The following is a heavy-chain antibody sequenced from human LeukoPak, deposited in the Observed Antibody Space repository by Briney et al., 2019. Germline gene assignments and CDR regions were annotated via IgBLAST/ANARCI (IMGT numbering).Heavy chain of an antibody. J-gene: IGHJ4*02. CDR2: ISSSSSYI. Sequence: GGSLRLSCAASGFTFSSYSMNWVRQAPGKGLEWVSSISSSSSYIYYADSVKGRFTISRDNAKNSLYLQMNSLRAEDTAVYYCGRDLGIAAAGTGYWGQGTLVTVSS. CDR1: GFTFSSYS. CDR3: GRDLGIAAAGTGY. D-gene: IGHD6-13*01. V-gene: IGHV3-21*01.